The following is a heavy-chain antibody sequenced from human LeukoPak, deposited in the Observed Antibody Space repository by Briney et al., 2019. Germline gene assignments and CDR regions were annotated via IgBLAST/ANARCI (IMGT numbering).Heavy chain of an antibody. CDR2: ISSTSIYT. CDR1: GFSFSSYA. V-gene: IGHV3-11*05. D-gene: IGHD6-13*01. CDR3: AREDGYSSSWYSDY. Sequence: GGSLRLSCEASGFSFSSYAIHWIRQAPGKGLEWVSDISSTSIYTNYADSVKGRFTISRDNAKNSLYLQMNSLRAEDTAVYYCAREDGYSSSWYSDYWGQGTLVTVSS. J-gene: IGHJ4*02.